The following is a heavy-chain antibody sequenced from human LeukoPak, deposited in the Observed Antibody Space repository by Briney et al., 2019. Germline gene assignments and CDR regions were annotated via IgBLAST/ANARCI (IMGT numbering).Heavy chain of an antibody. J-gene: IGHJ6*02. CDR3: ARGSGHDRVYYYGMDV. Sequence: GGSLRLSCAASGFTFNKYWMTWVRRAPGKGLEWVANIHQDGSEKSYVDSVKGRFTISRDNTKNSLYLQMNSLRVEDTALNYCARGSGHDRVYYYGMDVWGQGTTVTVS. D-gene: IGHD5-12*01. CDR2: IHQDGSEK. V-gene: IGHV3-7*03. CDR1: GFTFNKYW.